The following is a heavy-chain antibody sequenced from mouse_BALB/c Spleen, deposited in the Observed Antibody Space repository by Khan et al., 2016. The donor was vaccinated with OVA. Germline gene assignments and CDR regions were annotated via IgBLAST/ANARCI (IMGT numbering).Heavy chain of an antibody. CDR2: IWGNGNT. CDR3: ARAYYGYDDYSMDY. CDR1: GFSLTGYG. Sequence: VKLEESGPGLVAPSQSLSITCTVSGFSLTGYGVNWVRQPPGKGLEWLGMIWGNGNTDYNSALKSRLSISKDNSKSQVFLKMNSLQTDDTARYYCARAYYGYDDYSMDYWGQGTSVTVSS. D-gene: IGHD2-9*01. V-gene: IGHV2-6-7*01. J-gene: IGHJ4*01.